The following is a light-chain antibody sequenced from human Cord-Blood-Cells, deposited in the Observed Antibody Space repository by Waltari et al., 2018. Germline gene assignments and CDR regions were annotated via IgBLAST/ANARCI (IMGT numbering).Light chain of an antibody. CDR2: WAS. J-gene: IGKJ2*01. CDR3: QQYYSTPYT. Sequence: DIVMTQSPDSLAVSLGERATINCKSSQSVLYSSTNKNYLAWYQQKPGQPPKLLIYWASTRESGVPDRFSGSRSGTDFTLTISSLQAEDVAVYYCQQYYSTPYTFGQGTKLEIK. CDR1: QSVLYSSTNKNY. V-gene: IGKV4-1*01.